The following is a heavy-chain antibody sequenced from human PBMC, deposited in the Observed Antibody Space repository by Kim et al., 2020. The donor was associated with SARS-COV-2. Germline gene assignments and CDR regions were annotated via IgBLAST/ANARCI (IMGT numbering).Heavy chain of an antibody. CDR2: INSDGSST. D-gene: IGHD1-20*01. CDR3: ARTGVTGTTGAMDV. Sequence: GGSLRLSCAASGFTFYGYWMHWVRQVPGKGLVWVSRINSDGSSTTYADSVKGRFTISRDDAKSTLYLQMNSLRAEDTAVYYCARTGVTGTTGAMDVWGQGTTVTVSS. CDR1: GFTFYGYW. J-gene: IGHJ6*02. V-gene: IGHV3-74*01.